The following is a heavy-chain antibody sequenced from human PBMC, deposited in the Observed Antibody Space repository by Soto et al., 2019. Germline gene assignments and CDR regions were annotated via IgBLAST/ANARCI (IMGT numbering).Heavy chain of an antibody. Sequence: PVGSLRLSCAASGFTFSSYSMNWVRQAPGKGLEWVSSISSSSSYIYYADSVKGRFTISRDNAKNSLYLQMNSLRAEDTAVYYCARVTRIAARLWYFDYWGQGTLVTVSS. V-gene: IGHV3-21*01. J-gene: IGHJ4*02. CDR1: GFTFSSYS. CDR3: ARVTRIAARLWYFDY. D-gene: IGHD6-6*01. CDR2: ISSSSSYI.